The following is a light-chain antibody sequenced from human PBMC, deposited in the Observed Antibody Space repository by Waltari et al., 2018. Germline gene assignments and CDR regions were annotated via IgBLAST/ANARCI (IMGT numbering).Light chain of an antibody. Sequence: EIVMTQSPVTLSVSPGERAALSCRPSQIVRTNLACYQQRPGHTPRLLISGTSTRATEIPARFSGSGSGTEFTLTISSLQSEDFAVYYCQQYNDWPYTFGQGTKLEIK. V-gene: IGKV3-15*01. J-gene: IGKJ2*01. CDR3: QQYNDWPYT. CDR2: GTS. CDR1: QIVRTN.